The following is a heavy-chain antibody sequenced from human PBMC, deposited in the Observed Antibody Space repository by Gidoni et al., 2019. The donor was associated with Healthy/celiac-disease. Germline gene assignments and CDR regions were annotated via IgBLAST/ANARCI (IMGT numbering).Heavy chain of an antibody. CDR2: INPDNGDT. CDR1: GYTFTDYF. V-gene: IGHV1-2*06. Sequence: QVQLVQSGAEVKKPGASVKVSCTASGYTFTDYFRHWVRQAPGQGLEWMGRINPDNGDTKFEKKFQGRVTMTRDTSIDTAYMERSRLGSDDTAVYYCARDYGSSWPHYFDYWGQGTLVTVSS. J-gene: IGHJ4*02. D-gene: IGHD6-13*01. CDR3: ARDYGSSWPHYFDY.